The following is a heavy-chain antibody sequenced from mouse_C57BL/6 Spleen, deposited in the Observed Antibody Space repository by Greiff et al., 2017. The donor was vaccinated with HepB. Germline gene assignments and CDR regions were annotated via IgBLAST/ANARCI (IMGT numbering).Heavy chain of an antibody. V-gene: IGHV2-5*01. D-gene: IGHD2-3*01. Sequence: VKLMESGPGLVQPSQSLSITCTVSGFSLTRYGVHWVRQSPGKGLEWLGVIWRGGSTDYNAAFMSRLSITKDNSTSQVVFKMNSLQAADTAIYYCAKNLDGYSLAMDYWGQGTSVTVSS. CDR2: IWRGGST. CDR1: GFSLTRYG. CDR3: AKNLDGYSLAMDY. J-gene: IGHJ4*01.